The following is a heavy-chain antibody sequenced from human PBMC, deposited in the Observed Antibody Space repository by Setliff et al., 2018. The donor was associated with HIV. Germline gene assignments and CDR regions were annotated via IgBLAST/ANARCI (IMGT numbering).Heavy chain of an antibody. Sequence: SETLSLTCAVSGGSISSADHHWSWIRQPPGKGLEWIGYIYYSGSTNYNPSLKSRVTISVDTSKNQFSLKLSSVIAADTAVYYCARIFGDQGYYYGMDVWGQGTTVTVSS. J-gene: IGHJ6*02. V-gene: IGHV4-61*08. CDR1: GGSISSADHH. D-gene: IGHD3-3*01. CDR3: ARIFGDQGYYYGMDV. CDR2: IYYSGST.